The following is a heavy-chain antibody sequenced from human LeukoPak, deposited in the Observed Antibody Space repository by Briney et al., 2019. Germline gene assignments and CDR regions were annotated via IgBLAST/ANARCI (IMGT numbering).Heavy chain of an antibody. Sequence: GGSLRLSCAASGFTFSSYWMHWVGQAPGKGLVWVSRINSDGSSTSYADSVKGRFTISRDNAKNTLYLQMNSLRAEDTAVYYCARRGIAVAGPDYWDQGTLVTVSS. CDR2: INSDGSST. J-gene: IGHJ4*02. V-gene: IGHV3-74*01. CDR3: ARRGIAVAGPDY. D-gene: IGHD6-19*01. CDR1: GFTFSSYW.